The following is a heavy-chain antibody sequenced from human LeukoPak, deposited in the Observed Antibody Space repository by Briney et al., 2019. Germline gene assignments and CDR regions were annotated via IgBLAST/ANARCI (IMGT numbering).Heavy chain of an antibody. CDR2: INPNSAGT. CDR1: GYTFTEYY. V-gene: IGHV1-2*02. J-gene: IGHJ4*02. CDR3: AYLSPAEDS. D-gene: IGHD2-2*01. Sequence: ASVKVSCKASGYTFTEYYMHWVRQAPGQGLEWMGWINPNSAGTNYAQKFQGRVTMTRDTSISTGYMEVGRLTSDDTAVYYCAYLSPAEDSWGQGTLVTVS.